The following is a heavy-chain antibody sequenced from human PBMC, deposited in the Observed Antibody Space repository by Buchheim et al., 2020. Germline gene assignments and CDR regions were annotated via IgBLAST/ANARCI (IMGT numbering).Heavy chain of an antibody. Sequence: VQLLESGGGLVQPGGSLRLSCAASGFTFSSYAMHWVRQAPGKGLEWVAVISYDGSNKYYADSVKGRFTISRDNSKNTLYLQMNSLRAEDTAVYYCASTSIAALRYFDLWGRGTL. CDR2: ISYDGSNK. CDR3: ASTSIAALRYFDL. J-gene: IGHJ2*01. V-gene: IGHV3-30-3*01. D-gene: IGHD6-6*01. CDR1: GFTFSSYA.